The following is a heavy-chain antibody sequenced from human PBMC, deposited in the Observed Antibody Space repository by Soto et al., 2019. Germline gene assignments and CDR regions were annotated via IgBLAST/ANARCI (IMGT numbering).Heavy chain of an antibody. V-gene: IGHV1-2*02. CDR2: INPNNGVT. D-gene: IGHD6-19*01. J-gene: IGHJ5*02. CDR3: ARGDLTVANWFYP. CDR1: GYTFTDYY. Sequence: QVQLVQSGAEVKKPGASVKVSCKASGYTFTDYYMNWVRQAPGQGLEWMGWINPNNGVTNYAQKFQGRVTMTSDTSISTAYMDLSRLRSDDTALYYFARGDLTVANWFYPWGQGTQVTVS.